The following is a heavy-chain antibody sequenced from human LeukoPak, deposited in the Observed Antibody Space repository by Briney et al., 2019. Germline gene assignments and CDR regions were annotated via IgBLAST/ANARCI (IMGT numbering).Heavy chain of an antibody. J-gene: IGHJ6*03. CDR1: GFTFSNAW. CDR2: ISVSGAST. CDR3: ARDPYSGSYGNYYYYFMDV. D-gene: IGHD1-26*01. Sequence: GGSLRLSCAASGFTFSNAWMSWVRQAPGKGLEWVSVISVSGASTYYADSVKGRFTISRDNAKNSLYLQMNSLRAEDTAVYYCARDPYSGSYGNYYYYFMDVWGKGTTVTISS. V-gene: IGHV3-11*04.